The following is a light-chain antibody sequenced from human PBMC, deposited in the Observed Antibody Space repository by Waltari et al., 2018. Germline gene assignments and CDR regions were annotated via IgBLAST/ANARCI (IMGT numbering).Light chain of an antibody. CDR2: YDN. CDR1: SIGSKS. CDR3: QVWDRSTDHRV. Sequence: SYVLTQPPSVSEAPGQTARTTCGGNSIGSKSVHWYQQKPGQAPVVVMYYDNDRPAGIPERFSGSNSGNTATLTISRVEAGDEADYYCQVWDRSTDHRVFGGGTRLTVL. J-gene: IGLJ3*02. V-gene: IGLV3-21*04.